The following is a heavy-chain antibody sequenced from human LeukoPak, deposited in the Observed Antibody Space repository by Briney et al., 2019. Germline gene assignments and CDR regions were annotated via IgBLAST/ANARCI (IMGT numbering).Heavy chain of an antibody. D-gene: IGHD3-22*01. CDR3: AKDPASHYYDSSGYYPNWFDP. CDR2: ISGSGGST. CDR1: GFTLSSYA. V-gene: IGHV3-23*01. Sequence: AGGSLRLSCAASGFTLSSYAMSWVRQAPGKGLEGVSAISGSGGSTYYADSVKGRFTISRDNSKNTLYLQMNSLRAEDTSVYYCAKDPASHYYDSSGYYPNWFDPLGQGTLVTVSS. J-gene: IGHJ5*02.